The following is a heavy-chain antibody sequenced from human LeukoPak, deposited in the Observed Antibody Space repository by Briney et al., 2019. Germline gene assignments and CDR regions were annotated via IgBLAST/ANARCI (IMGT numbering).Heavy chain of an antibody. CDR1: GFTFSSYG. Sequence: LGGSLRLSCAASGFTFSSYGMHWVRQAPGKGLEWVTFIRYDESNKYYADFVKGRFTISRDNSKNTLYLQMNSLRAEDTAVYYCARGKTPAVTAPFDSWGQGTLVTVSS. CDR2: IRYDESNK. CDR3: ARGKTPAVTAPFDS. V-gene: IGHV3-30*02. J-gene: IGHJ4*02. D-gene: IGHD2-21*02.